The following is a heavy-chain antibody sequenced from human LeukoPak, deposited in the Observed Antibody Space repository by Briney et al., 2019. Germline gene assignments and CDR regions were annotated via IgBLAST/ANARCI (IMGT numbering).Heavy chain of an antibody. V-gene: IGHV3-23*01. J-gene: IGHJ5*02. CDR2: ISGSGGST. Sequence: HPGGSLRLSCAASGFTFSSYGVSWVRQAPGKGLEWVSAISGSGGSTYYADSVKGRFTISRDNSKNTLYLQMNSLRAEDTAVYYCARGADTGYSSDSWGQGTLVTVSS. CDR3: ARGADTGYSSDS. D-gene: IGHD6-19*01. CDR1: GFTFSSYG.